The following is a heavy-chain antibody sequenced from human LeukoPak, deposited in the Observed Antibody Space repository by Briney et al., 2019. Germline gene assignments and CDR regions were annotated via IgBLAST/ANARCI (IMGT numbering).Heavy chain of an antibody. V-gene: IGHV3-53*01. CDR3: ASGIVEGGYFSGPVEY. CDR1: GFTFNSNY. D-gene: IGHD3-22*01. CDR2: IFGGGTT. Sequence: PGGSLRLSCAASGFTFNSNYMSWVRQAPGKGLEWVSIIFGGGTTFYSYSVKGRFTISRDNSKNTLYLQMTSLRVDDTAGYYCASGIVEGGYFSGPVEYWGQGTLVTVSS. J-gene: IGHJ4*02.